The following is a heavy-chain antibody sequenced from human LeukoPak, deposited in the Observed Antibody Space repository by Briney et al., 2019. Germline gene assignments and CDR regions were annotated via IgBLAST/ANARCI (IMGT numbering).Heavy chain of an antibody. Sequence: PGGSLRLSCAASGFTFSNFAMRWVRQAPGKGLEWVSGISSSGGSTYYADFVKGRFTVSRDNSKNTLYLQMSSLRAEDTAVYYCARDGSGIGRFDYWGQGTLVTVSS. J-gene: IGHJ4*02. CDR1: GFTFSNFA. CDR2: ISSSGGST. V-gene: IGHV3-23*01. CDR3: ARDGSGIGRFDY. D-gene: IGHD3-10*01.